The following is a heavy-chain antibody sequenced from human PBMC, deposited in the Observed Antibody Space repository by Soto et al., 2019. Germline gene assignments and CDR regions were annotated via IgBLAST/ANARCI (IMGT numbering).Heavy chain of an antibody. CDR2: IRSKAYGGTT. J-gene: IGHJ4*02. D-gene: IGHD3-22*01. V-gene: IGHV3-49*03. CDR3: TRGYYYDSSGYPPHRLY. CDR1: GFTFGDYA. Sequence: GGSLRLSCTASGFTFGDYAMSWFRQAPGKGLEWVGFIRSKAYGGTTEYAASVKGRFTISRDDSKSIAYLQMNSLKTEDTAVYYCTRGYYYDSSGYPPHRLYWGQGTLVTVSS.